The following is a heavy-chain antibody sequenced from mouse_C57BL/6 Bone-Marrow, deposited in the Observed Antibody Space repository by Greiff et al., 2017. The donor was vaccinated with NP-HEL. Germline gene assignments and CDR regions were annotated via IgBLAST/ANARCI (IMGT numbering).Heavy chain of an antibody. CDR3: AIIWYFDV. J-gene: IGHJ1*03. CDR2: IDPSDSYT. Sequence: QVQLQQPGAELVMPGASVKLSCKASGYTFTSYWMHWVKQRPGQGLEWIGEIDPSDSYTNYNQKFKGKSTLTVDKSSSTAYMQLSSLTSEDSAVYYCAIIWYFDVWGTGTTVTVSS. CDR1: GYTFTSYW. V-gene: IGHV1-69*01. D-gene: IGHD1-2*01.